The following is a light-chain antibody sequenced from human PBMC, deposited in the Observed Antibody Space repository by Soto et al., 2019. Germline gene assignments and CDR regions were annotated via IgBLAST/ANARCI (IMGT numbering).Light chain of an antibody. J-gene: IGKJ4*01. CDR3: QQYSSWPLT. V-gene: IGKV3-15*01. CDR2: GVS. Sequence: ENVMTQSPGTLSVSPGERATLSCRASQSVINSCLAWYQQKPGQAPRLLIYGVSTRATGIPARFSGSGSGTEFTLTISSLQSEDFASYYCQQYSSWPLTFGGGTKVEIK. CDR1: QSVINSC.